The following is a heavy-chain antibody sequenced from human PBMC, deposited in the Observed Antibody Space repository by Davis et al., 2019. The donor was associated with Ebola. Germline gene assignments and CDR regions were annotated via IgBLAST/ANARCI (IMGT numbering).Heavy chain of an antibody. V-gene: IGHV3-30*03. CDR3: VRAVFHEVLDY. J-gene: IGHJ4*02. CDR1: GFIFSDYY. D-gene: IGHD3-3*01. Sequence: GESLKISCAASGFIFSDYYMTWVRQAPGKGLEWVAVVSHSQRETFYADSVKGRFTISRDNSENTLYLQMNSLTTDDTAVYYCVRAVFHEVLDYWGQGTPVTVSS. CDR2: VSHSQRET.